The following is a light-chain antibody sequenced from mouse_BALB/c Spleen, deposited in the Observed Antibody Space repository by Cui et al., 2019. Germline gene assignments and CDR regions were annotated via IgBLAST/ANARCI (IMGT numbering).Light chain of an antibody. CDR3: QQWSSYPRT. CDR1: SSVSY. CDR2: YTS. J-gene: IGKJ1*01. V-gene: IGKV4-55*01. Sequence: QIVLTQSPAIMSASPGEKVTMTCSASSSVSYMYWYQQKPGASPRLLIYYTSNLASGVPGRFSGSGSGTSYSLTISRMEAEDAATYYCQQWSSYPRTFGGGTKLEIK.